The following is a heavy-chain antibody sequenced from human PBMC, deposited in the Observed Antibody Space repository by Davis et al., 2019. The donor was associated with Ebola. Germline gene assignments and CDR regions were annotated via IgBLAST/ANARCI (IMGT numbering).Heavy chain of an antibody. CDR2: IWYDGSNK. J-gene: IGHJ4*02. V-gene: IGHV3-33*01. CDR1: GFTFSSYG. CDR3: ARLLLWEDSGYRPFDY. D-gene: IGHD3-22*01. Sequence: GGSLRLSCAASGFTFSSYGMHWVRQAPGKGLEWVAVIWYDGSNKYYADSVKGRFTISRDNSKNTLYLQMNSLRAEDTAVYYCARLLLWEDSGYRPFDYWGQGTLVTVSS.